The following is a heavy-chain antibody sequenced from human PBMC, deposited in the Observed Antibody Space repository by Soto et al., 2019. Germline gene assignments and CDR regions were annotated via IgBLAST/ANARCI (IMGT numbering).Heavy chain of an antibody. CDR1: GFTFNNYG. CDR3: AKDLYSGYDFFFDY. Sequence: GGSLRLSCAASGFTFNNYGMHWVRQAPGKGLEWVAIISYDGSDKSYADSVKGRFTISRDNSKNTLYLQMNSLRPEDTAVYYCAKDLYSGYDFFFDYWGQGTLVTAPQ. D-gene: IGHD5-12*01. V-gene: IGHV3-30*18. J-gene: IGHJ4*02. CDR2: ISYDGSDK.